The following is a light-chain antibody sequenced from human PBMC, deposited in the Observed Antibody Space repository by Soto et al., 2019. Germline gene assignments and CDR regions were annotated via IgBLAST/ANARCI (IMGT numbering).Light chain of an antibody. J-gene: IGLJ1*01. Sequence: QSALTQPASVSGSPGQSITISCTGTSSDVGGYIYVSWYQQHPGKAPKLMIYDVNNRPSGVSNRFSGSKSGNTASLTISGLQTEDEADYYCVSYTTSTSYVFGSGTKVTVL. CDR1: SSDVGGYIY. CDR3: VSYTTSTSYV. V-gene: IGLV2-14*03. CDR2: DVN.